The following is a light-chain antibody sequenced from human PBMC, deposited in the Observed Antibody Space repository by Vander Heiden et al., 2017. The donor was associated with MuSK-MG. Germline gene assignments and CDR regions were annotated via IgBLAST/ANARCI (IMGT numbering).Light chain of an antibody. CDR3: QKHYSAPLT. J-gene: IGKJ3*01. CDR1: QGMSDN. CDR2: AAS. Sequence: DIQMTQSPSSLSASLGDRVTITCRASQGMSDNLAWYQQKPGKALKLLIYAASTLHSGVPSRFSGSGSGTDFTLTISSLQPEDVATYYCQKHYSAPLTFGHGTKVDIK. V-gene: IGKV1-27*01.